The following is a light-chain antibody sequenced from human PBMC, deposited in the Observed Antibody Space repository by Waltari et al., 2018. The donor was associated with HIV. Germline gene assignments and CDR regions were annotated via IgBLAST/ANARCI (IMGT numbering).Light chain of an antibody. CDR1: SSDVGGYNY. CDR2: DVT. Sequence: QSALTQPASVSGSPGQSITISCTGSSSDVGGYNYVSWYQQHPGKAPRVLIYDVTTLPAVCSDRFSGSRSGDTASLPISGLQPEDEADYYCESYTSTSVWVFGGGTRLTVL. CDR3: ESYTSTSVWV. V-gene: IGLV2-14*03. J-gene: IGLJ3*02.